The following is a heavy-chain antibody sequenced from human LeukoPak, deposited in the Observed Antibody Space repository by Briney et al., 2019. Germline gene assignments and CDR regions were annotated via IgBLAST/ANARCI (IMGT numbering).Heavy chain of an antibody. CDR2: ISYDGSNK. D-gene: IGHD5/OR15-5a*01. V-gene: IGHV3-30*18. J-gene: IGHJ4*02. CDR3: AKDAMSTSFDY. CDR1: GFTFSSYG. Sequence: GGSLRLSCAASGFTFSSYGMHWVRQAPGKGLEWVAVISYDGSNKYYADSVKGRFTISRDNSKNTLYLQMNSLRAEDTAAYYCAKDAMSTSFDYWGQGTLVTVSS.